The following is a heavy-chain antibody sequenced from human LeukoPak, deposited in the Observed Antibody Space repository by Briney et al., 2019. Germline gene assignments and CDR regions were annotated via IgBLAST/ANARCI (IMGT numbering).Heavy chain of an antibody. CDR3: STGSGHAFDI. Sequence: GGSLRLSCAASGFTFSSYWMHWVRQVPGKGLVWVSRINSDGSSTSYADSVKGRFTISRDNAKNTLYVQMNSLRAEDTAVYYSSTGSGHAFDIWGRGTMVTVSS. J-gene: IGHJ3*02. V-gene: IGHV3-74*01. D-gene: IGHD3-10*01. CDR1: GFTFSSYW. CDR2: INSDGSST.